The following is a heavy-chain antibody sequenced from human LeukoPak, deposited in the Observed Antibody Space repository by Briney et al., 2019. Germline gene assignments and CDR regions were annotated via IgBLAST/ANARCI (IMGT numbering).Heavy chain of an antibody. CDR3: AKDGYCSSTSCPGAREHTE. Sequence: GGSLRLSCAASGFTFSSYVMHWVRQAPGKGLEWVAVISYDGSNKYYADSVKGRFTISRDNSKNTLYLQMNSLRAEDTAVYYCAKDGYCSSTSCPGAREHTEWGQGTLVTVSS. J-gene: IGHJ4*02. D-gene: IGHD2-2*03. V-gene: IGHV3-30*18. CDR2: ISYDGSNK. CDR1: GFTFSSYV.